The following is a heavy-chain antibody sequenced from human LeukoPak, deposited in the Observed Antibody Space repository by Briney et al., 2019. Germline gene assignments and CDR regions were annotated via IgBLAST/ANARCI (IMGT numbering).Heavy chain of an antibody. CDR3: ASGAGGYSYGSYYYYMDV. D-gene: IGHD5-18*01. CDR1: GGTFGSYA. Sequence: ASVKVSCKASGGTFGSYAISWVRQAPGQGLEWMGGIIPIFGTANYAQKFQGRVTITTDESTSTAYMELSSLRSEDTAVYYCASGAGGYSYGSYYYYMDVWGKGTTVTVSS. J-gene: IGHJ6*03. V-gene: IGHV1-69*05. CDR2: IIPIFGTA.